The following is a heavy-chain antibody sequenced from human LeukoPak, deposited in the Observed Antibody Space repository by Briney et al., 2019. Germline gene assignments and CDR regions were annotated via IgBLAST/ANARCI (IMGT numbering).Heavy chain of an antibody. J-gene: IGHJ5*02. CDR2: IYYSGST. V-gene: IGHV4-39*01. CDR3: ARHGPGSGRSHWFDP. D-gene: IGHD3-10*01. Sequence: SESLSLTCTVSGVSISSSSYYWGWIRQPPGKGLEWTGDIYYSGSTYYNPYLKTPVKISVDTSKNQFSLKLSSVTAADTAVHYCARHGPGSGRSHWFDPWGQGTLVTVFS. CDR1: GVSISSSSYY.